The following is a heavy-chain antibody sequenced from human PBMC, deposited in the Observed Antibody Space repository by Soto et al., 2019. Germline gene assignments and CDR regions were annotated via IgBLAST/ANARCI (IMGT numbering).Heavy chain of an antibody. J-gene: IGHJ6*02. V-gene: IGHV1-18*01. CDR1: GYTFTSYG. CDR2: ISAYNGNT. D-gene: IGHD6-13*01. Sequence: ASVKVSCKASGYTFTSYGISWVRQAPGQGLEWMGWISAYNGNTNYAQKLQGRVTVTTDTSTSTAYMELRSLRSDDTAVYYCARLYRGGSSWYINYYYGMDVWGQGTTVTVSS. CDR3: ARLYRGGSSWYINYYYGMDV.